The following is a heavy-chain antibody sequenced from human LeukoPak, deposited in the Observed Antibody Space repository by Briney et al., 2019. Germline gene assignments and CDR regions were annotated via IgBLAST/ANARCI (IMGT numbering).Heavy chain of an antibody. CDR3: ARASYDY. Sequence: PSETLSLTCAVYGGSFSGYYWSWIRQPPVKGLEWIGEINHSGSTNYNPSLKSRVTISVDTSKNQFSLKLSSVTAADTAVYYCARASYDYWGQGTLVTVSS. D-gene: IGHD2-2*01. J-gene: IGHJ4*02. CDR2: INHSGST. CDR1: GGSFSGYY. V-gene: IGHV4-34*01.